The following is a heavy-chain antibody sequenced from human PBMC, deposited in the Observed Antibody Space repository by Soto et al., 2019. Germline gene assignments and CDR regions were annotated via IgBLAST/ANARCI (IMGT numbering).Heavy chain of an antibody. CDR1: GFTFRSYA. V-gene: IGHV3-23*01. Sequence: GGSLRLSCLASGFTFRSYAMTWVRQGPGRGLEWVSAISGSGGSAFSADSVKGRFTISRDNSKNTLFLQMSSLRAEDTAVYYCVKRQYYDFWAGNYYYGMDVWGQGTTVTVSS. D-gene: IGHD3-3*01. J-gene: IGHJ6*02. CDR2: ISGSGGSA. CDR3: VKRQYYDFWAGNYYYGMDV.